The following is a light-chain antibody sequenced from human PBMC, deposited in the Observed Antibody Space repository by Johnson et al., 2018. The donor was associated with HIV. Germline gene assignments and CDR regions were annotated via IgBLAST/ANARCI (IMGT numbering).Light chain of an antibody. Sequence: QSVLTQPPSVSAAPGQKVTISCSGSSSNIGNNYVSWYQQLPGTAPKLLIYDNNKRPSGIPDRFSGSQSGPSATLGIPGLPTGDEADYYCGTWDSSLSARVFGTGTKVTVL. J-gene: IGLJ1*01. CDR3: GTWDSSLSARV. CDR1: SSNIGNNY. V-gene: IGLV1-51*01. CDR2: DNN.